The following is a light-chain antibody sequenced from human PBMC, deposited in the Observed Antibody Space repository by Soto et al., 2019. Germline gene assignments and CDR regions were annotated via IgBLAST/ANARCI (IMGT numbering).Light chain of an antibody. Sequence: EIVMTQSPATLSVSPGGRATLSCRASQSVSSNLAWYQQKPGQAPRLLIDGPPTRATGIPARFSGSGSGTEFTLTISSLQSEDFAVYYCQQYNNWPPYTCGRGTKLEIK. CDR2: GPP. V-gene: IGKV3-15*01. CDR1: QSVSSN. J-gene: IGKJ2*01. CDR3: QQYNNWPPYT.